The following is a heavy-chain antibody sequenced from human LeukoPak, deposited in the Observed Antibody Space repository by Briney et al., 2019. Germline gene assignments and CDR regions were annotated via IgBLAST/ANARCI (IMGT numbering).Heavy chain of an antibody. J-gene: IGHJ4*02. CDR3: AKDRDYYLVGLFDY. Sequence: GGSLRLSCAASGFTFSSYAMSWVRQAPGKGLEWVSAISGSGVTTYYADSVKGRFTISRDNSKNTLYLQMNSLRAEDTALYYCAKDRDYYLVGLFDYWGQGTLVTVSS. CDR1: GFTFSSYA. D-gene: IGHD3/OR15-3a*01. CDR2: ISGSGVTT. V-gene: IGHV3-23*01.